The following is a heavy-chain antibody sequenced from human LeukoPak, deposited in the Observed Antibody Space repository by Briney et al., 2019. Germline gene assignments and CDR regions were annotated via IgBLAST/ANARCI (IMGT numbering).Heavy chain of an antibody. CDR2: IYYTGST. V-gene: IGHV4-59*08. CDR3: ARYSGMGYSPGTYSNS. J-gene: IGHJ4*02. Sequence: SETLSLTCTVSGASISSYYWSWIRQPPGKTLEWIGYIYYTGSTNYNPSLKSRLTISVDTSRNQFSLNLSSVSAADTAVYYCARYSGMGYSPGTYSNSWGQGTRVTVSS. CDR1: GASISSYY. D-gene: IGHD1-26*01.